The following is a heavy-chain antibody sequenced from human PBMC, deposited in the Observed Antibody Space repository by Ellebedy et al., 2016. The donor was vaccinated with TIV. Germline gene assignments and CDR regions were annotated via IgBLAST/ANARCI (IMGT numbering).Heavy chain of an antibody. CDR1: GFTFSSYG. Sequence: GGSLRLSCAASGFTFSSYGMHWVRQAPGKGLEWVAVISYDGSNKYYADSVKGRFTISRDNSKNTLYLQMNSLRAEDTAVYYCAKGVAVAGITNKPFDYWGQGTLVTVSS. V-gene: IGHV3-30*18. CDR2: ISYDGSNK. J-gene: IGHJ4*02. CDR3: AKGVAVAGITNKPFDY. D-gene: IGHD6-19*01.